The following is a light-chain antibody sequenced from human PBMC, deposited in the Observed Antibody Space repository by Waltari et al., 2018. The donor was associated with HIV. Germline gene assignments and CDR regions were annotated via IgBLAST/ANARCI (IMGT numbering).Light chain of an antibody. CDR1: SSNIGAGSA. CDR3: QSYDSSLV. J-gene: IGLJ2*01. Sequence: QPVLTQPPSVSGAPGQRPNIPCTGTSSNIGAGSAVHRYQQSAGAAPKLLIYGDNNRPSGVPDRFSGSKSGTSASLAITGLQAEDAADYYCQSYDSSLVFGGGTKLTV. V-gene: IGLV1-40*01. CDR2: GDN.